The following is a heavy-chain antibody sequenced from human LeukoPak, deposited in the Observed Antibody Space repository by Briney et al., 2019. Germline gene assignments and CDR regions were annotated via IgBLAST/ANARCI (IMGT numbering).Heavy chain of an antibody. Sequence: PGGSLRLLCAASGFSYSNSWMTWVRQAPARGLEGVSTISTSGGWTYYADSVKGRFTISRDNSMNSLYLQMNSLRAEDTALYYCAKMGRSSQVRGVLEYWGQGTLVTVSS. CDR1: GFSYSNSW. D-gene: IGHD3-10*01. J-gene: IGHJ4*02. V-gene: IGHV3-23*01. CDR2: ISTSGGWT. CDR3: AKMGRSSQVRGVLEY.